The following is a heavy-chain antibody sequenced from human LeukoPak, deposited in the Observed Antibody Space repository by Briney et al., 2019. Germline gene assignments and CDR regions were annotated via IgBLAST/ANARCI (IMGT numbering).Heavy chain of an antibody. J-gene: IGHJ6*02. CDR2: ISVSDDST. Sequence: GGSLRLSCAASGFTFSNYWMTWVRQAPGKGLEWVSGISVSDDSTYYADSVKGRFTISRDNSKNTLYLQMNSLRAEDTAVYYCAKDLYCSSTSCYLYYYGMDVWGQGTTVTVSS. CDR3: AKDLYCSSTSCYLYYYGMDV. V-gene: IGHV3-23*01. CDR1: GFTFSNYW. D-gene: IGHD2-2*01.